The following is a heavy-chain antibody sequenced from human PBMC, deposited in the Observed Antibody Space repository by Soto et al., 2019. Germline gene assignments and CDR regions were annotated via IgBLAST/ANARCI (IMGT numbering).Heavy chain of an antibody. Sequence: VGSLRLSCATSGFTFSSYAMSWVRQAPGKGLEWVSTISGGGGGTYYADSVKGRFTISRDNSKNTLYLQMSSLRGEDTAVYYCAKGIVGRYFDLWGRGTLVTVSS. CDR3: AKGIVGRYFDL. V-gene: IGHV3-23*01. CDR1: GFTFSSYA. J-gene: IGHJ2*01. CDR2: ISGGGGGT. D-gene: IGHD2-21*01.